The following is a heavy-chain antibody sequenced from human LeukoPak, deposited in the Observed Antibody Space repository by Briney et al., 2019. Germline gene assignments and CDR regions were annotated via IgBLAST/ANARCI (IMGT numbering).Heavy chain of an antibody. CDR3: ARDQSAYSGSSDY. CDR1: GFTFSSYS. Sequence: GGSLRLSCAASGFTFSSYSMNWVRQAPGKGLEWVSSISSSSSYIYYADSVKGRFTISRDNAKNTLYLQMNSLRAEDTAVYYCARDQSAYSGSSDYWGQGTLVTVSS. D-gene: IGHD1-26*01. V-gene: IGHV3-21*01. CDR2: ISSSSSYI. J-gene: IGHJ4*02.